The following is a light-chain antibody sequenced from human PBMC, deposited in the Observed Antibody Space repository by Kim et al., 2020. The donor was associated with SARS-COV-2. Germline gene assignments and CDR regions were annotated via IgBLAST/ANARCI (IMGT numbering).Light chain of an antibody. Sequence: DIVMTQSPDSLLVSLGERATINCKSSRSLFYSSNNMNYLSWYQQKPGQPPKLLFYWASTRESGVPDRFSDSGSGTDFTLTINSLRAEDVAVYYCQQYYNTPTFGQGTKVDIK. V-gene: IGKV4-1*01. CDR2: WAS. CDR3: QQYYNTPT. J-gene: IGKJ1*01. CDR1: RSLFYSSNNMNY.